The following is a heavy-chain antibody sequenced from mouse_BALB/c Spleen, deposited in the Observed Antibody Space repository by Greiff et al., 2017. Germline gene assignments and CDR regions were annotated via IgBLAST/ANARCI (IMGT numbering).Heavy chain of an antibody. CDR2: IYPGSGST. CDR3: TRDYGTAWFAY. Sequence: LQQSGSELVRPGASVKLSCKASGYTFTSYWMHWVKQRPGQGLEWIGNIYPGSGSTNYDEKFKSKATLTVDTSSSTAYMQLSSLTSEDSAVYYCTRDYGTAWFAYWGQGTLVTVSA. J-gene: IGHJ3*01. CDR1: GYTFTSYW. V-gene: IGHV1S22*01. D-gene: IGHD1-1*01.